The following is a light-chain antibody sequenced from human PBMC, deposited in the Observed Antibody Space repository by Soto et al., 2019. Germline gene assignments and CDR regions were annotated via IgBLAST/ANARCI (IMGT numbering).Light chain of an antibody. V-gene: IGKV1-6*01. CDR1: EDIRKE. CDR2: GAS. CDR3: RQDHNYSRT. J-gene: IGKJ1*01. Sequence: AIQMTKSPSSLSASVGDRVTITCRASEDIRKELSWYQQKTWKAPNVMIDGASSSHSGVPSRLSVIGSGKDFILTRSSLQHEYFATYYCRQDHNYSRTLGHGSRVEVK.